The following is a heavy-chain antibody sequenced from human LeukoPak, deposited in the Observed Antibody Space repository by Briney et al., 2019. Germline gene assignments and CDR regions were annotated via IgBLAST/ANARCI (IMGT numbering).Heavy chain of an antibody. J-gene: IGHJ4*02. CDR1: GGSITSSSYY. CDR2: IYYTGDT. CDR3: ARQAAAFDY. D-gene: IGHD6-25*01. V-gene: IGHV4-39*01. Sequence: SETLSLTCAVSGGSITSSSYYWGWIRQPPGKGLEWIANIYYTGDTYYNPSLKSRVTISVDTAKNQFSLKLRSVTAADTAVYYCARQAAAFDYWGRGALVTVSS.